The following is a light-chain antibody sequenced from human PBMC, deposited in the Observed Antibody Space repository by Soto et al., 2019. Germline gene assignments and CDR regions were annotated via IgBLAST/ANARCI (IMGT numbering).Light chain of an antibody. CDR1: SSDVGGYND. V-gene: IGLV2-14*01. CDR3: TSYTSSSTLPYV. CDR2: EVS. Sequence: QSVLTQPASVSGSPGQSITISCTGTSSDVGGYNDVSWYQQHPGKAPKLMIFEVSNRPSGVSNRFSGSKSGNTASLTISGLQAEDEADYYCTSYTSSSTLPYVFGTGTKV. J-gene: IGLJ1*01.